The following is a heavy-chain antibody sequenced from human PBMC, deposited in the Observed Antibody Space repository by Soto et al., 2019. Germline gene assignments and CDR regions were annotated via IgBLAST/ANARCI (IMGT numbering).Heavy chain of an antibody. Sequence: GGSLRLSCAASGFTFSSYAISWVRQAPGKGLEWVSAISGSGGSTYYADSVKGRFTISRDNSKNTLYLQMNSLRAEDTAVYYCAKVHFCSSTSCYHYRDAFDIWGQGTMVTVSS. J-gene: IGHJ3*02. V-gene: IGHV3-23*01. CDR1: GFTFSSYA. CDR3: AKVHFCSSTSCYHYRDAFDI. D-gene: IGHD2-2*01. CDR2: ISGSGGST.